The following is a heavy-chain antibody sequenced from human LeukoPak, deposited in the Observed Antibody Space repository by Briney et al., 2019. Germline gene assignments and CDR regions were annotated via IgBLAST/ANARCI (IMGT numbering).Heavy chain of an antibody. J-gene: IGHJ4*02. CDR3: ARGRVVTAISLDY. V-gene: IGHV3-30-3*01. D-gene: IGHD2-21*02. CDR2: ISYDGSNK. Sequence: GGSLRLSCAASGFTFSSYAMHWVRQAPGKGLEWVAVISYDGSNKYYADSVKGRFTISRDNSKNTLYLQMNSLRAEDTAVYYCARGRVVTAISLDYWGQGTLVTVSS. CDR1: GFTFSSYA.